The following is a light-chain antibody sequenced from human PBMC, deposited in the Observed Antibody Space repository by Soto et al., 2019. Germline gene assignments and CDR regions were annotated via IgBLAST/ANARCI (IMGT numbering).Light chain of an antibody. CDR2: DAT. V-gene: IGKV1-39*01. Sequence: DIQMTQSPSSLSASVGDRVTITCRASQSISSYLNWYQQRPGKAPNLLIYDATRLHSGVPPRFSGSGYGTDFTLTITSLQLEDFATYYCQQSDVSPRTFGQGTKVEIQ. J-gene: IGKJ1*01. CDR1: QSISSY. CDR3: QQSDVSPRT.